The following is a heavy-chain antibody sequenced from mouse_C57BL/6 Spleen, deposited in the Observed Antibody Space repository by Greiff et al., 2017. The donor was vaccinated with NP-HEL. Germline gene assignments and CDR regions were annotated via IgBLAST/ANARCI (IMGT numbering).Heavy chain of an antibody. J-gene: IGHJ1*03. D-gene: IGHD1-1*01. CDR3: ARSGFTTVVAADWYFDV. CDR2: IDPSDSYT. Sequence: QVQLQQPGAELVRPGTSVKLSCKASGYTFTSYWMHWVKQRPGQGLEWIGVIDPSDSYTNYNQKFKGKATLTVDTPSNTAYMQLSSLTSENSAVYYCARSGFTTVVAADWYFDVWGTGTTVTVSS. CDR1: GYTFTSYW. V-gene: IGHV1-59*01.